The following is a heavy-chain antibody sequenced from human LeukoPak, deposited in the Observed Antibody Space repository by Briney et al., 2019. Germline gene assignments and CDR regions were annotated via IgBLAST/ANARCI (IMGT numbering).Heavy chain of an antibody. J-gene: IGHJ4*02. Sequence: SGGSLRLSCAASGFTVSSNYMSWVRQAPGKGLEWVSVIYSGGSTYYADSVKGRFTISRDNSKNTLYLQMNSLRAEDTAVYYCARGGTYSSSWFGYFDYWGQGTLVTVSS. D-gene: IGHD6-13*01. CDR3: ARGGTYSSSWFGYFDY. V-gene: IGHV3-66*01. CDR2: IYSGGST. CDR1: GFTVSSNY.